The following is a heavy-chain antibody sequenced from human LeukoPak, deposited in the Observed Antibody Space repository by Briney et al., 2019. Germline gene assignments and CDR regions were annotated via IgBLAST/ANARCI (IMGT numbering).Heavy chain of an antibody. CDR1: GDSVSSNSAA. CDR3: ARGASGVYTVTTSWFDP. V-gene: IGHV6-1*01. CDR2: TYYRSKWYN. J-gene: IGHJ5*02. Sequence: SQTLSLTCAISGDSVSSNSAAWNWIRQSPSRGLEWLGRTYYRSKWYNDYAVSVRSRITINADTSKNQFSLQLNSVTPEDTAVYYCARGASGVYTVTTSWFDPWGQGTLVTVSS. D-gene: IGHD4-17*01.